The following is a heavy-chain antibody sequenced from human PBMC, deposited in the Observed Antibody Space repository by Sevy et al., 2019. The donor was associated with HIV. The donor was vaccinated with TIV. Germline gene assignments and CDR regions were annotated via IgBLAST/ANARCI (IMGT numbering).Heavy chain of an antibody. V-gene: IGHV3-48*03. J-gene: IGHJ4*02. CDR1: GFTFSSYE. Sequence: SLKISCTASGFTFSSYEMNWVRQAPGKGLEWVSYISNSGSTIHYSDSVKGRFTISRDNAKNSLYLQMNSLRAEDTAVYYCARDLPPSATTVPHFDYWGRGTLVTVSS. CDR2: ISNSGSTI. D-gene: IGHD4-17*01. CDR3: ARDLPPSATTVPHFDY.